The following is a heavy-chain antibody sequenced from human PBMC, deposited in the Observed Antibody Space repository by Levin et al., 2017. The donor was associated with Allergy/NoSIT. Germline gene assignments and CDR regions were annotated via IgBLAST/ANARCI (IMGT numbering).Heavy chain of an antibody. CDR3: ARGFCGGDCYQFDY. J-gene: IGHJ4*02. Sequence: PGGSLRLSCAASGFTFSSYAMHWVRQAPGKGLEWVAVISYDGSNKYYADSVKGRFTISRDNSKNTLYLQMNSLRAEDTAVYYCARGFCGGDCYQFDYWGQGTLVTVSS. V-gene: IGHV3-30-3*01. CDR1: GFTFSSYA. CDR2: ISYDGSNK. D-gene: IGHD2-21*02.